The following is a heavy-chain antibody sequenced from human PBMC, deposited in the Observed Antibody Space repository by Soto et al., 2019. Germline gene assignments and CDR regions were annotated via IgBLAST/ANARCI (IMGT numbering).Heavy chain of an antibody. CDR2: IWSDGTNK. J-gene: IGHJ4*02. CDR1: GFTFSTYG. CDR3: VRVCYTYYFDL. V-gene: IGHV3-33*01. D-gene: IGHD5-18*01. Sequence: QVQLVESGGGVVQPGRSLRLSCAASGFTFSTYGMHWVRQAPGTGLEWVALIWSDGTNKYYADSVKGRVTISRDNSKKQRSLQMNSLRAEDTAVYYCVRVCYTYYFDLLGQGNMVNVSS.